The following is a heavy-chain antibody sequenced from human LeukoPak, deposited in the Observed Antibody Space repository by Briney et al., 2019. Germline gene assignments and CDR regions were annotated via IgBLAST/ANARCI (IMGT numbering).Heavy chain of an antibody. J-gene: IGHJ4*02. CDR3: AKELWFGELLSVGTDY. CDR1: RFTFSSYG. V-gene: IGHV3-23*01. D-gene: IGHD3-10*01. CDR2: ISGSGAST. Sequence: GGTLRLSCGASRFTFSSYGMSWVRQAPGKGLEWVSAISGSGASTYYADSVKGRFTISRDNSKNTLYLQMNSLRAEDTAVYYCAKELWFGELLSVGTDYWGQGTLVTVSS.